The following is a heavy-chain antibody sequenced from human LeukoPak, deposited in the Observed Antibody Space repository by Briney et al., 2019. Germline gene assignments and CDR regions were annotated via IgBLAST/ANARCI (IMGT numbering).Heavy chain of an antibody. CDR1: GFTFSSYG. CDR3: ARGDDDYGDYLGDY. D-gene: IGHD4-17*01. Sequence: GGSLRLSCAASGFTFSSYGMHWVRQAPGKGLEWVAFIRYDGSNKYYADSVRGRFTISRDNSKNTLYLQMNSLRAEDTAVYYCARGDDDYGDYLGDYWGQGTLVTVSS. J-gene: IGHJ4*02. V-gene: IGHV3-30*02. CDR2: IRYDGSNK.